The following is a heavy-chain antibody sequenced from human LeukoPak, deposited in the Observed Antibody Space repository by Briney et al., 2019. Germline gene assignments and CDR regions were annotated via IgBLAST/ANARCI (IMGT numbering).Heavy chain of an antibody. CDR2: ISAYNGDT. V-gene: IGHV1-18*01. CDR1: GYTFTNYG. J-gene: IGHJ4*02. Sequence: ASVKVSCKASGYTFTNYGISWVRQAPGQGLEWMGWISAYNGDTNYAQKLQGRVTMTTDTSTSTAYMELRSLRSYNTAVYYCAVRNRSSWSPFDFWGQGTPVTVSS. D-gene: IGHD6-13*01. CDR3: AVRNRSSWSPFDF.